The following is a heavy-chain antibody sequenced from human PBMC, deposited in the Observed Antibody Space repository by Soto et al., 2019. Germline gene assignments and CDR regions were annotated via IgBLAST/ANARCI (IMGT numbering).Heavy chain of an antibody. Sequence: GGSLRLSCAASGFTVSSNYMIWVRKAPGKGLEWVSVIYSGGSTYYADSVKGRFTISRDNSKNTLYLQMNSLRAEDTAVYYCARYADSNYEGPYYYYGMDVWGQGTTVTVSS. J-gene: IGHJ6*02. CDR3: ARYADSNYEGPYYYYGMDV. V-gene: IGHV3-66*01. D-gene: IGHD4-4*01. CDR1: GFTVSSNY. CDR2: IYSGGST.